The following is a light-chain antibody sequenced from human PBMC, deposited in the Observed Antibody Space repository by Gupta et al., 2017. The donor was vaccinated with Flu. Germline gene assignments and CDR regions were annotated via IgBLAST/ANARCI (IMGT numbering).Light chain of an antibody. CDR1: SSNIENNY. Sequence: SSSNIENNYVAWYQQFPGTAPELLIYENNKRPSGIPDRFSGSKSDTSATLGITGLQTWDEANYYCGTWDSSLSAWVFGGGTKLTVL. J-gene: IGLJ3*02. CDR3: GTWDSSLSAWV. V-gene: IGLV1-51*02. CDR2: ENN.